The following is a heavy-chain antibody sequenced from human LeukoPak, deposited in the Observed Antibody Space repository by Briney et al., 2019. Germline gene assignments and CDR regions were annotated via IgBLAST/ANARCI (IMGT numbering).Heavy chain of an antibody. D-gene: IGHD3-22*01. CDR1: GYTFTSYA. CDR3: ARDPIYYDSSGYSYGDAFDI. J-gene: IGHJ3*02. V-gene: IGHV1-3*01. CDR2: INAGNGNT. Sequence: ASVKVSCKASGYTFTSYAMHWVRQAPGQRLEWMGWINAGNGNTKYSQKFQGRVTITRDTSASTAYMELSSLRSEDTAVYYCARDPIYYDSSGYSYGDAFDIRGQGTMVTVSS.